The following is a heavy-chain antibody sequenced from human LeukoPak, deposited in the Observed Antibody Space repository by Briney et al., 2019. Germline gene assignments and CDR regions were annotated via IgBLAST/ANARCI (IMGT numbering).Heavy chain of an antibody. CDR3: AIHVWDIGFQP. CDR2: IYSGST. Sequence: SETLSLTCTVSGGSISSGYYYWGWIRQPPGKGLEWIGSIYSGSTYSNPSLKSRVIISVDTSKNQFSLKLSSVTAADTAVYYCAIHVWDIGFQPWGQGTLVTVSS. CDR1: GGSISSGYYY. J-gene: IGHJ1*01. D-gene: IGHD2-8*01. V-gene: IGHV4-39*01.